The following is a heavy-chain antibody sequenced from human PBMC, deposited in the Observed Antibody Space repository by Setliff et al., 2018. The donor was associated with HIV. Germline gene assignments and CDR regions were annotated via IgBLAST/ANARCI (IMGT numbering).Heavy chain of an antibody. CDR2: ISSSSSSYT. V-gene: IGHV3-11*06. J-gene: IGHJ4*02. CDR1: GFTFSDYY. D-gene: IGHD3-10*02. Sequence: GGSLRLSCAASGFTFSDYYMSWIRQAPGMGLEWVSYISSSSSSYTNYADSVKGRFTISRDNAKNSLYLQMNSLRAEDTAVYYCARDKGPPPVVHLDYWGQGTLVTVSS. CDR3: ARDKGPPPVVHLDY.